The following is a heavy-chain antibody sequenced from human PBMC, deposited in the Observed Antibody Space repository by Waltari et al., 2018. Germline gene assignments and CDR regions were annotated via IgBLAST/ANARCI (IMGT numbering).Heavy chain of an antibody. Sequence: EVQLLESGGGLVQPGGSLRLSWGASGFSFRAYTMAWVRQAPGKGLEWVSTIGSHGSLSTFYADSVKGRFTISRDDSRNTLYLQMSSLRVEDTAMYYCAKDNYCTNGVCTLLDVWGKGTTVTVSS. CDR1: GFSFRAYT. D-gene: IGHD2-8*01. J-gene: IGHJ6*04. CDR3: AKDNYCTNGVCTLLDV. V-gene: IGHV3-23*01. CDR2: IGSHGSLST.